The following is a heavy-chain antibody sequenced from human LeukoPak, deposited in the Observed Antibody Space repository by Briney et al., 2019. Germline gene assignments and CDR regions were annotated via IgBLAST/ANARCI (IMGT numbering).Heavy chain of an antibody. CDR3: ARDLTGGDDYFDY. Sequence: ETLSLTCTVSGGSISSYYWSWVRQAPGKGLEWVGNINQDGTETFYADSVKGRFIISRDNAENSLYLQMNSLRAEDAAVYYCARDLTGGDDYFDYWGQGTLVTVSS. V-gene: IGHV3-7*01. CDR2: INQDGTET. J-gene: IGHJ4*02. D-gene: IGHD7-27*01. CDR1: GGSISSYY.